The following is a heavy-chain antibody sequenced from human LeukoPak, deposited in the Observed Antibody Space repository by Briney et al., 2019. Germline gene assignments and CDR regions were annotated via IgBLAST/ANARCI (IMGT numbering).Heavy chain of an antibody. CDR2: IILNSGII. CDR3: ARAPPTTTDYGDYLTRWDYFDY. CDR1: GFTVDDYA. D-gene: IGHD4-17*01. J-gene: IGHJ4*02. Sequence: PGGSLRLSCAAYGFTVDDYAMHWVRQAPGKGLEWISGIILNSGIIGYADSVKGRFTISRDNAKNSLYLQMNSLRAEDTALYHCARAPPTTTDYGDYLTRWDYFDYWGQGTLVTVSS. V-gene: IGHV3-9*01.